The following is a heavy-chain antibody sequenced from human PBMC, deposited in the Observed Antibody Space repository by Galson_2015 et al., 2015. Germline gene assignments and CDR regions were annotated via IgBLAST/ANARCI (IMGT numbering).Heavy chain of an antibody. CDR1: GFTFNNYW. Sequence: SLRLSCAASGFTFNNYWMHWVRQAPGKGLVWVSRINGDGSTTNYADSVKGRFTISRDNAKNTLYLQMNSLRAEDTAVYYCTRDPHGSGSYWGQGTLVTVSS. D-gene: IGHD3-10*01. CDR2: INGDGSTT. J-gene: IGHJ4*02. V-gene: IGHV3-74*01. CDR3: TRDPHGSGSY.